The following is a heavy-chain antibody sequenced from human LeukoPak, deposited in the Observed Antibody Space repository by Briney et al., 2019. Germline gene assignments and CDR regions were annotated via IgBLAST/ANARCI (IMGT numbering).Heavy chain of an antibody. D-gene: IGHD1-26*01. CDR2: INPNSGDT. Sequence: ASVKVSCKASGYTFTGYYIHWGRQAPGQGLGWMAWINPNSGDTDCAQKVQGRVSMTRDTSISTAYMDLSRLTSDDTAVYYCAILLGATTNFDYWGQGTLVTVSS. J-gene: IGHJ4*02. CDR1: GYTFTGYY. CDR3: AILLGATTNFDY. V-gene: IGHV1-2*02.